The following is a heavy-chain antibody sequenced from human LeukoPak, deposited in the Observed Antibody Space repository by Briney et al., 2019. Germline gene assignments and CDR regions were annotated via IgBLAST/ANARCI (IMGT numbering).Heavy chain of an antibody. V-gene: IGHV3-23*01. Sequence: PGGSLRLSCATSGFSFSSYAMSWVRQAPGKGLERVSAMSSSDDGRYYAASVRGRFTISRDTSRSTLYLQMNSLRAEDTAVYYCAKGPLLWDWGQGTLVTVSS. D-gene: IGHD2/OR15-2a*01. CDR1: GFSFSSYA. CDR3: AKGPLLWD. J-gene: IGHJ4*02. CDR2: MSSSDDGR.